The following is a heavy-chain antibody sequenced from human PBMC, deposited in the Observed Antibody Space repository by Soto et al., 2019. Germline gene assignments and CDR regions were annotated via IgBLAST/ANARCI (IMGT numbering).Heavy chain of an antibody. Sequence: VQLVESGGGLVQPGGSLRLSCAASGFTVSSNYMSWVRQAPGKGLEWVSVIYSGGSTYYADSVKGRFTISRHNSKNTLYLQMNSLRAEDTAVYYCARDFCSGGSCPDAFDIWGQGTMVTVSS. CDR1: GFTVSSNY. J-gene: IGHJ3*02. V-gene: IGHV3-53*04. D-gene: IGHD2-15*01. CDR3: ARDFCSGGSCPDAFDI. CDR2: IYSGGST.